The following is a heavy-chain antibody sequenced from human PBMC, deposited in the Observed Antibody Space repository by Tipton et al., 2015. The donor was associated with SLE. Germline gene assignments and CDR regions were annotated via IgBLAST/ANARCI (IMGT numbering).Heavy chain of an antibody. D-gene: IGHD3-10*01. CDR2: INHSGST. CDR1: GGSFSGYY. V-gene: IGHV4-34*01. CDR3: ARGRAGRITMVRGVITLYYLDY. J-gene: IGHJ4*02. Sequence: TLSLTCAVYGGSFSGYYWSWIRQPPGKGLEWIGEINHSGSTNYNPSLKSRVTISVDTSKSQFSLKLSSVTAADTAVYYCARGRAGRITMVRGVITLYYLDYWGQGTLVTVSS.